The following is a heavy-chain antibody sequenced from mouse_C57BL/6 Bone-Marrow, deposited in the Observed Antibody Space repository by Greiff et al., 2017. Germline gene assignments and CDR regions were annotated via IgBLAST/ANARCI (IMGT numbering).Heavy chain of an antibody. Sequence: EVQLVESGGDLVKPGGSLKLSCAASGFTFSSYGMSWVRQTPDKRLEWVATISSGGSYTYYPDSVKGRFTISRDNAKNTLYLQMSSLKSEDTAMYYCARPYYYGLDYWGQGTTLTVSS. CDR3: ARPYYYGLDY. D-gene: IGHD1-1*01. V-gene: IGHV5-6*01. CDR1: GFTFSSYG. J-gene: IGHJ2*01. CDR2: ISSGGSYT.